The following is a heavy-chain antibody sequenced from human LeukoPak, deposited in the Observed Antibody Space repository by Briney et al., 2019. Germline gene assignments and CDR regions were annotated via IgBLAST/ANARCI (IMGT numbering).Heavy chain of an antibody. J-gene: IGHJ4*02. V-gene: IGHV3-23*01. CDR2: ISGSGGST. CDR3: ARDKVGGSNDF. Sequence: GGSLRLSCAASGFTFSSYAMSWVRQAPGKGLEWVSAISGSGGSTYCADSVKGRFTISRDNSKNTLYLQMNSLRAEDTAVYYCARDKVGGSNDFWGQGTLVTVSS. CDR1: GFTFSSYA. D-gene: IGHD3/OR15-3a*01.